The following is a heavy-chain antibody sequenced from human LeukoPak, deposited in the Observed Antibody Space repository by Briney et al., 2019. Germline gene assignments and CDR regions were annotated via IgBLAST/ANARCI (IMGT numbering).Heavy chain of an antibody. D-gene: IGHD1-14*01. V-gene: IGHV3-30*03. CDR1: GFTFSSYG. CDR3: ARDTGAAPLNY. Sequence: GGSLRLSCAASGFTFSSYGMHWVRQAPGKGLEWVVVISYDGSNKYYADSVKGRFTISRDNSKNTLYLQMNSLRAEDTAVYYCARDTGAAPLNYWGQGTLVTVSS. J-gene: IGHJ4*02. CDR2: ISYDGSNK.